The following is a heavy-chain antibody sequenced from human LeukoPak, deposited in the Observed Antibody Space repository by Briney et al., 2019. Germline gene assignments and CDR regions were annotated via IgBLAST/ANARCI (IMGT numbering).Heavy chain of an antibody. Sequence: GESLRLSCAASGFSVSSNYMSWVRQAPGKGLEWVSVIYSGGSTYYAGSVKGRFTISRDNSKNTLYLQMNSLRAEDTAVYYCARTKSGSYVPDFDYWGQGTLVTVSS. V-gene: IGHV3-66*01. CDR3: ARTKSGSYVPDFDY. J-gene: IGHJ4*02. CDR1: GFSVSSNY. CDR2: IYSGGST. D-gene: IGHD1-26*01.